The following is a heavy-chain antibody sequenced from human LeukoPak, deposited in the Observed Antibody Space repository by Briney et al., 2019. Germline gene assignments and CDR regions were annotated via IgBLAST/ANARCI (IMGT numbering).Heavy chain of an antibody. Sequence: GGSLRLSCAASGFTFSRYAMSWVRQAPGKGLEWVSAISGSGGSTYYAGSVEGRFTISRDNSKNTPYLQMNSLRAEDTALYYCAPTLGAQDYGSGSYSFDYWGQGTLVTVSS. CDR2: ISGSGGST. CDR1: GFTFSRYA. J-gene: IGHJ4*02. D-gene: IGHD3-10*01. V-gene: IGHV3-23*01. CDR3: APTLGAQDYGSGSYSFDY.